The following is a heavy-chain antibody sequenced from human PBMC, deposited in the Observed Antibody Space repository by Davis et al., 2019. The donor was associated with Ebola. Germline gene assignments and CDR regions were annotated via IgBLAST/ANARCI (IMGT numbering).Heavy chain of an antibody. CDR2: IIPGDGST. J-gene: IGHJ6*02. D-gene: IGHD5-12*01. V-gene: IGHV1-46*01. CDR3: ARSYSGYRPMDV. CDR1: GYTFSAYH. Sequence: ASVKVSCKASGYTFSAYHMHWVRQAPGQGLEWMGIIIPGDGSTYYAQKFQGRVTMTRDTATSTVYMELNSLRSEDTAVYYCARSYSGYRPMDVWGQGTTVTVSS.